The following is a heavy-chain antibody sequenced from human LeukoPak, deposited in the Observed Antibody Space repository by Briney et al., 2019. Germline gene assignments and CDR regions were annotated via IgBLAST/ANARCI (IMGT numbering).Heavy chain of an antibody. Sequence: ASVKVSCKASGYTFTGYYIHWVRQAPGQGLEWMGWINPNSGGTNYAQKFQGRVTMTRDTSISTAYMEPSRLRSDDTAVYYCARSRVTGGLGAFDIWGQGTMVTVSS. D-gene: IGHD2-8*02. CDR1: GYTFTGYY. CDR3: ARSRVTGGLGAFDI. V-gene: IGHV1-2*02. CDR2: INPNSGGT. J-gene: IGHJ3*02.